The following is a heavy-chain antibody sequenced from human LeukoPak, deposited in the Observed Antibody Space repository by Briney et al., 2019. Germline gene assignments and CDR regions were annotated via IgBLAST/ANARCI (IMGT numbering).Heavy chain of an antibody. CDR1: GGSISSYY. V-gene: IGHV4-59*01. D-gene: IGHD3-16*01. CDR2: IYYSGST. J-gene: IGHJ3*02. CDR3: ARDLGKLDAFDI. Sequence: SETLSLTCTVSGGSISSYYWSWIRQPLGKGLEWIGYIYYSGSTNYNPSLKSRVTISVDTSKNQFSLKLSSVTAADTAVYYCARDLGKLDAFDIWGQGTMVTVSS.